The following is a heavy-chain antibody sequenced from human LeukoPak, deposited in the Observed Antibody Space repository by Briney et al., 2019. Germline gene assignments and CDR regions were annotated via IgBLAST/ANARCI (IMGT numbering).Heavy chain of an antibody. D-gene: IGHD3-10*01. V-gene: IGHV1-18*01. CDR2: ISAYNGNT. J-gene: IGHJ4*02. CDR3: ARGHTVLLWFGELLTLDY. Sequence: ASVKVSCKASGYTFTSYGISWLRQAPGQGLEWMGWISAYNGNTNYAQKFQGRVTMTTDTSTRTAYMELRSLRSDDTALYYCARGHTVLLWFGELLTLDYWGQGTLVTVSS. CDR1: GYTFTSYG.